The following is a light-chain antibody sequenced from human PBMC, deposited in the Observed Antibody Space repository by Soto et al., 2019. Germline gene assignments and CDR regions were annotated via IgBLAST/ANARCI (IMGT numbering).Light chain of an antibody. CDR1: QSVSSSY. V-gene: IGKV3-20*01. CDR3: QQYGT. J-gene: IGKJ2*01. Sequence: EIVLTQSPGTLSLSPGERATLSCRASQSVSSSYLAWYQQKPGQAPRLLIYGASSRATGIPDRFSGSGSGTNFTLPISRLDAEYYAEYYGQQYGTFGEGTKLEIK. CDR2: GAS.